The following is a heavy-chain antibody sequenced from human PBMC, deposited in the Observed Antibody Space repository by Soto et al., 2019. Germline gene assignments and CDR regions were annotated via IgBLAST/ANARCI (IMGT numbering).Heavy chain of an antibody. CDR3: ARDLDCSGTSCYGWFDP. J-gene: IGHJ5*02. Sequence: ASVKVSCKASGYTFTSYAMHWVRQAPGQRLEWMGWINAGNGNTKYSQKFQGRVTITRDTSASTAYMELSSLRSEDTAVYYCARDLDCSGTSCYGWFDPWGQGTLVTVSS. D-gene: IGHD2-2*01. CDR1: GYTFTSYA. V-gene: IGHV1-3*01. CDR2: INAGNGNT.